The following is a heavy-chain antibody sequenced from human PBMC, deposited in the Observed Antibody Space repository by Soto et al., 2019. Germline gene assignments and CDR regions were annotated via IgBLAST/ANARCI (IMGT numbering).Heavy chain of an antibody. J-gene: IGHJ5*02. D-gene: IGHD2-15*01. CDR3: ASLYCSGGSCYFSGGWFDP. CDR2: IIPIFGTA. Sequence: QVQLVQSGAEVKKPGSSVKVSCKASGGTFSSYAISWVRQAPGQGLEWMGGIIPIFGTANYAQKFQGRVTITADESTSTAYMELSSLRSEDTAVYSCASLYCSGGSCYFSGGWFDPWGQGTLVTVSS. V-gene: IGHV1-69*12. CDR1: GGTFSSYA.